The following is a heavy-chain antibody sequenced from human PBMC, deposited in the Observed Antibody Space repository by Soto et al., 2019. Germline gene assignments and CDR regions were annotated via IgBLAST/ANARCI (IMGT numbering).Heavy chain of an antibody. CDR1: GYTFTGYY. V-gene: IGHV1-2*04. CDR3: SREGKCMEDSSGYDDAFDI. D-gene: IGHD3-22*01. Sequence: ASVKVSCKASGYTFTGYYMHWVRQAPGQGLEWKGWINPNSGGINYAQKFQGWVTMTRDTSISTAYMELSRLRSDDTAVYYCSREGKCMEDSSGYDDAFDIWGQGTMVSVSS. CDR2: INPNSGGI. J-gene: IGHJ3*02.